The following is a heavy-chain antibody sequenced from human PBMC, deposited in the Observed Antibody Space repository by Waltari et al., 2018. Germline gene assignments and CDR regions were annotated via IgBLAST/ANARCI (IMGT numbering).Heavy chain of an antibody. J-gene: IGHJ4*02. CDR3: ARDAPLYTTGWGYDY. Sequence: EVQLVESGGGLVQPGGSLRPSCEASGLSLSESWMSWVRQAPGKGPEWVADIKEDGSKIYYVGSVRGRFTISRDNAKNSLYLQMNSLRVEDTAVYYCARDAPLYTTGWGYDYWGQGILVTVSS. CDR1: GLSLSESW. D-gene: IGHD6-19*01. CDR2: IKEDGSKI. V-gene: IGHV3-7*01.